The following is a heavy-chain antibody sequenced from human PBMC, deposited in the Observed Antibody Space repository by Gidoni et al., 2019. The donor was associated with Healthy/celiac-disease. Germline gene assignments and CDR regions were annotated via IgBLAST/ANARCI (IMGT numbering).Heavy chain of an antibody. J-gene: IGHJ6*02. CDR3: ARDLFTSDYYYYGMDV. V-gene: IGHV3-21*01. Sequence: EVQLVESGGGLVKPGGSLRLSCAAPGFPFSSYSRNWVRQAPGKGLEWVSSSSSSSSYIYYADSVKGRFTISRDNAKNSLYLQMNSLRAEDTAVYYCARDLFTSDYYYYGMDVWGQGTTVTVSS. CDR2: SSSSSSYI. D-gene: IGHD2-2*01. CDR1: GFPFSSYS.